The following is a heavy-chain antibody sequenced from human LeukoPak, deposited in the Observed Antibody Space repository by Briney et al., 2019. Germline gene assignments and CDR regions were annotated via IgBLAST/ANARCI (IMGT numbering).Heavy chain of an antibody. J-gene: IGHJ3*02. CDR3: ASSYGDYPDAFDI. Sequence: SETLSLTCAVYGGSFSGYYWSWIRQPPGKGLEWIGEINHSGGTNYNPSLKSRVTISVDTSKNQFSLKLSSVTAADTAVYYCASSYGDYPDAFDIWGQGTMVTVSS. D-gene: IGHD4-17*01. CDR1: GGSFSGYY. V-gene: IGHV4-34*01. CDR2: INHSGGT.